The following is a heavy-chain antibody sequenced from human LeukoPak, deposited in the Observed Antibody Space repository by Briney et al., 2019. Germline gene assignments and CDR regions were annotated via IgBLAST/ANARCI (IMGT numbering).Heavy chain of an antibody. CDR3: AGAAGIVGWFDP. V-gene: IGHV4-59*01. J-gene: IGHJ5*02. Sequence: KSSETLSLTCAVYGGSFSGYYWSWIRQPPGKGLEWIGSIYYSGSTNYNPSLKSRVTISVDTSKNQFSLKLSSVTAADTAVYYCAGAAGIVGWFDPWGQGTLVTVSS. D-gene: IGHD2-15*01. CDR1: GGSFSGYY. CDR2: IYYSGST.